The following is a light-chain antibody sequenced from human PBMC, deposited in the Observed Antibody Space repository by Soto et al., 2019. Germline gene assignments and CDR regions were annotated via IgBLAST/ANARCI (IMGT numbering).Light chain of an antibody. J-gene: IGKJ5*01. CDR1: QSISSW. CDR3: QQAYSFPIT. Sequence: DIQITQSPSSLSASVGDSVTITCRASQSISSWLAWYQQKPGKAPKLLIYDASSLESGVPSRFSGSGSGTDFTLSINSLQPEDFATYYCQQAYSFPITFGQGTRLEV. CDR2: DAS. V-gene: IGKV1-12*01.